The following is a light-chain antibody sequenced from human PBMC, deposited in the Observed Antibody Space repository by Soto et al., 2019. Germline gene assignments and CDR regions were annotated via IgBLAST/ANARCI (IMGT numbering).Light chain of an antibody. CDR1: QTLSSRH. Sequence: VLKQSPGTLSLSQGERATLSCRASQTLSSRHLAWYQQKPGQAPRLLIYGSSSRATDIPDRFSGSGSGTDFTLTISSLEPEDFAVYYCQQRSNWPPITFGQGTRLEIK. CDR2: GSS. CDR3: QQRSNWPPIT. J-gene: IGKJ5*01. V-gene: IGKV3D-20*02.